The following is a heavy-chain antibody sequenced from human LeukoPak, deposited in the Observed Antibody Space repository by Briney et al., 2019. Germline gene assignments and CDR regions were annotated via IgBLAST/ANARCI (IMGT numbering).Heavy chain of an antibody. CDR1: GYSFTSYW. D-gene: IGHD3-22*01. V-gene: IGHV5-51*01. CDR2: IYPGDSDT. J-gene: IGHJ4*02. Sequence: GESLKISCKGSGYSFTSYWIGWVRQMPGKGLEWMGIIYPGDSDTRYSPSFQGRVTISADKSISTAYLQWSSLKASDTAMYYCAKGYYYDSSGYYNHFFDYWGQGTLVTVSS. CDR3: AKGYYYDSSGYYNHFFDY.